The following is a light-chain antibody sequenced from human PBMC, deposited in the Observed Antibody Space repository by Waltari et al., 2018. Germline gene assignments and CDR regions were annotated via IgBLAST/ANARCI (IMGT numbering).Light chain of an antibody. Sequence: DIVMTQSPDSLAVSLGERATINCKSSQTIFYGSNNKNYFAGYQQKPRQPPRLLLYWASTRESGVPDRFSGSGSGTDFTLTISSLQAEDVAVYYCQQYYDTPLSFGGGTKVEIK. CDR1: QTIFYGSNNKNY. CDR3: QQYYDTPLS. J-gene: IGKJ4*01. V-gene: IGKV4-1*01. CDR2: WAS.